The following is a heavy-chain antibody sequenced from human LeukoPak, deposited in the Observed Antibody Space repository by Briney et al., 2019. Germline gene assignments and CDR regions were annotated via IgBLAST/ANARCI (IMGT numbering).Heavy chain of an antibody. CDR3: ARWIVGDTTSDY. D-gene: IGHD1-26*01. CDR1: GYTFTNHY. CDR2: INPSGGGT. V-gene: IGHV1-46*01. Sequence: ASVKVSCKASGYTFTNHYLQWVRQAPGPGLEWMGIINPSGGGTSYAQNFQGRVTMTRDTSTSAVYMALSSLTSEDTAVYYCARWIVGDTTSDYWGQGTLVTVSS. J-gene: IGHJ4*02.